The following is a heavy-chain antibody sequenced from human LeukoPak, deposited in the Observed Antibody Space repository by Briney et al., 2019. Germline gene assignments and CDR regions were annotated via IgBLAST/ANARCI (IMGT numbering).Heavy chain of an antibody. CDR3: ARDRPTGASRVFVVQ. V-gene: IGHV3-21*06. D-gene: IGHD2-15*01. CDR1: GLSFSTYA. CDR2: MSSGSRYI. J-gene: IGHJ4*02. Sequence: GGSLRLSCTASGLSFSTYAMTWVRQAPGKGLEWISSMSSGSRYIYYADSVRGRFTISRGNTKNSLYLLMNNLRAEDTAIYYCARDRPTGASRVFVVQWGQGTPVTASS.